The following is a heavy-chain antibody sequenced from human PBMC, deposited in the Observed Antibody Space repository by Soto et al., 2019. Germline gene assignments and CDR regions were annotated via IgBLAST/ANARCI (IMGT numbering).Heavy chain of an antibody. J-gene: IGHJ5*02. Sequence: ASVKVSCKASGYTFTSYAMHWVRQAPGQRLEWMGWINAGNGNTKYSQKFQGRVTITRDTSASTAYMELSSLRSEDTAVYYCARALGLYNWHAPWAQGTLVTVSS. CDR1: GYTFTSYA. CDR2: INAGNGNT. CDR3: ARALGLYNWHAP. V-gene: IGHV1-3*01.